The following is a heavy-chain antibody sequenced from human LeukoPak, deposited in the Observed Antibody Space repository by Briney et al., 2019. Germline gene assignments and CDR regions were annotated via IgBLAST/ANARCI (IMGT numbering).Heavy chain of an antibody. J-gene: IGHJ3*02. Sequence: ASVKVSCKASGNTFTGYYMHWVRQAPGQGLEWMGIINPSGGNTNYAQKFQGRVTMTRDTSTSTVYMELSSLTSEDTAVYYCARGDHVRIYAESAFDIWGQGTMVTVSS. CDR3: ARGDHVRIYAESAFDI. CDR1: GNTFTGYY. D-gene: IGHD3-3*01. CDR2: INPSGGNT. V-gene: IGHV1-46*01.